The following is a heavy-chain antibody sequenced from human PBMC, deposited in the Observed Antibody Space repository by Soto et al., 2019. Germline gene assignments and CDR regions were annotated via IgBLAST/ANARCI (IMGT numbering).Heavy chain of an antibody. V-gene: IGHV3-33*01. CDR1: GFTFSSYG. J-gene: IGHJ4*02. Sequence: GGSLRLSCAASGFTFSSYGMHWVRQAPGKGLEWVAVIWYDGSNKYYADSVKGRFTISRDNSKNTLYLQMNSLRAEDTAVYYCARSSGTVTTFDYWGQGTLVTVSS. CDR2: IWYDGSNK. D-gene: IGHD4-17*01. CDR3: ARSSGTVTTFDY.